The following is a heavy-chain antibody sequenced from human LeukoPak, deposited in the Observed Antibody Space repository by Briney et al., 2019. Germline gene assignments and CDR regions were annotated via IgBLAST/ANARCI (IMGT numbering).Heavy chain of an antibody. Sequence: SETLSLTCAVYGGSFSGYYWSWIRQPPGKGLEWIGEINHSGSTNYNPSLKSRVTILVDTSKNQFSLKLSSVTAADTAVYYCARGIYGDYALDPWGQGTLVTVSS. V-gene: IGHV4-34*01. CDR2: INHSGST. J-gene: IGHJ5*02. D-gene: IGHD4-17*01. CDR3: ARGIYGDYALDP. CDR1: GGSFSGYY.